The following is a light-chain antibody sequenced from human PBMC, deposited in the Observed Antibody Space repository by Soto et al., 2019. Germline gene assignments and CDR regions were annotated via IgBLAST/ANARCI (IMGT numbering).Light chain of an antibody. Sequence: EMVLTQSPGTLSLSPGERATLSCRASQSVSSKYLAWYQQKHGQAPRVLIYGTSIMASGVPERFSGGGSGTVFTLTITRLEPEDGVVYYGQQYGSSLFTFGPGTKVDFK. CDR2: GTS. CDR1: QSVSSKY. J-gene: IGKJ3*01. V-gene: IGKV3-20*01. CDR3: QQYGSSLFT.